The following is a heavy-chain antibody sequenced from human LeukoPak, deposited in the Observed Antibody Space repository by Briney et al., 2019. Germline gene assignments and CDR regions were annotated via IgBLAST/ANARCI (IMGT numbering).Heavy chain of an antibody. J-gene: IGHJ4*02. CDR1: GFTFSNYW. Sequence: GGSLRLSCAASGFTFSNYWMSWDRQAPGKGLEWVANIKEDGSEKHYVDSVKGRFTISRDNAKNSLYLQMNSLRVEDTAVYYCARTIRGYWGQGTLVTVSS. V-gene: IGHV3-7*03. CDR2: IKEDGSEK. D-gene: IGHD3-10*01. CDR3: ARTIRGY.